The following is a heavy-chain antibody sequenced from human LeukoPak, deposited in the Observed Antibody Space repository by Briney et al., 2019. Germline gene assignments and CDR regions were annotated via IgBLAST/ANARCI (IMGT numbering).Heavy chain of an antibody. CDR2: ISAYNGNT. Sequence: ASVKVSCKASGYTFTSYGISWVRQAPGQGLEWMGWISAYNGNTNYAQKLQGRVTMTTDTSTSTAYMELRSLRSDDTAVYYCARGQAYYDFWSGSFFDYWGQGTLVTVSS. CDR3: ARGQAYYDFWSGSFFDY. V-gene: IGHV1-18*01. J-gene: IGHJ4*02. CDR1: GYTFTSYG. D-gene: IGHD3-3*01.